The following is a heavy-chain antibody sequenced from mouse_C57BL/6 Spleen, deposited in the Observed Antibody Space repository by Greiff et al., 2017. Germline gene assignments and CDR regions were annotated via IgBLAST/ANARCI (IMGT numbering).Heavy chain of an antibody. Sequence: QVQLQQPGAELVKPGASVKMSCKASGYTFTSYWITWVKQRPGQGLEWIGDIYPGSGSTNYNEKFKSKATLTVDTSSSTAYMQLSSLTSEDSAVYYCARRDDYDRGYYYAMDYWGQGTSVTVSS. CDR1: GYTFTSYW. J-gene: IGHJ4*01. D-gene: IGHD2-4*01. CDR3: ARRDDYDRGYYYAMDY. CDR2: IYPGSGST. V-gene: IGHV1-55*01.